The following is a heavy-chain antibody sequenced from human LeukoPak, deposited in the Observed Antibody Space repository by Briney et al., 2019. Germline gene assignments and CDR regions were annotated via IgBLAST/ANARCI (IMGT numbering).Heavy chain of an antibody. CDR2: ISSSSSYM. Sequence: GGSLRLSCAASGFTFSSYSMNWVRQAPGKGLEWVSSISSSSSYMYYADSVRGRFTISRDNAKNSLYLQMNSLRAEDTAVYYCARDLTSSGWDPSDYWGQGTLVTVSS. V-gene: IGHV3-21*01. J-gene: IGHJ4*02. D-gene: IGHD6-19*01. CDR3: ARDLTSSGWDPSDY. CDR1: GFTFSSYS.